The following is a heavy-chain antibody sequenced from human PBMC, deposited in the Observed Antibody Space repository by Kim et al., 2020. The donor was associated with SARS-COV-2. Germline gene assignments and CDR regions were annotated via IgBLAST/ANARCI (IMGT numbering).Heavy chain of an antibody. CDR3: ARSIAAAGPFDY. CDR1: GFTFRDYY. D-gene: IGHD6-13*01. Sequence: GGSLRLSCAASGFTFRDYYMSWIRQAPGKGLEWVSYISSSSRYTYYADSVKGRFTISRDNAKNSLSLQMNSLRAEDTAVYYCARSIAAAGPFDYWGQGTLVTVSS. V-gene: IGHV3-11*03. J-gene: IGHJ4*02. CDR2: ISSSSRYT.